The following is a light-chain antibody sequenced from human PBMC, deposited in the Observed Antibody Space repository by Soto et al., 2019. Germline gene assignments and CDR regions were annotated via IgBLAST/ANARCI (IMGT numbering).Light chain of an antibody. Sequence: EIVLTQSPATLSVSPGERVTLSCRASQSVDINLAWYQQKPGQAPRLLIYGASTRATDMPGRFSGRGSGTEFTLTISSLQSEDVAVYYCQQYRNWPRTLGQGTKVDIK. J-gene: IGKJ1*01. CDR3: QQYRNWPRT. V-gene: IGKV3-15*01. CDR2: GAS. CDR1: QSVDIN.